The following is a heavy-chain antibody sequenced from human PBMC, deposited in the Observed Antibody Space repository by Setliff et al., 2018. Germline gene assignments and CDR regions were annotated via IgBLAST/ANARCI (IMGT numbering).Heavy chain of an antibody. Sequence: KPGGSLRLSCAVSGFTFSDYYMMWIRQAPGRGLEWVSYISSSSFYTNYADSAKGRFTISRDNAKNSLYLQMNSLRAEDTAVYYCARSTYEFKEDYYYYMDVWGKGTTVTVSS. CDR3: ARSTYEFKEDYYYYMDV. D-gene: IGHD2-21*01. CDR1: GFTFSDYY. V-gene: IGHV3-11*03. CDR2: ISSSSFYT. J-gene: IGHJ6*03.